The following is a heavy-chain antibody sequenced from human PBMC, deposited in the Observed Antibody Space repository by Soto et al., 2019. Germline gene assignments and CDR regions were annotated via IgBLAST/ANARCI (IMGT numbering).Heavy chain of an antibody. CDR2: ISGSGGST. J-gene: IGHJ4*02. V-gene: IGHV3-23*01. CDR3: AKGLYSSSPGYYFDC. Sequence: PGGSLRLSCAASGFTFSNYAMSWVRQAPGKGLEWVSFISGSGGSTYYADSVKGRFTISRDNSKNTLYLQMSSLRAEDTAVYYCAKGLYSSSPGYYFDCWGQGALVTVSS. D-gene: IGHD6-6*01. CDR1: GFTFSNYA.